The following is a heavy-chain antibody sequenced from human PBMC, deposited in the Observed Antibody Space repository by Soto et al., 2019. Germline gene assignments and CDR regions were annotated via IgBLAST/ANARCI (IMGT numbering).Heavy chain of an antibody. D-gene: IGHD6-13*01. V-gene: IGHV3-23*01. CDR3: AKSFSSNWYDYFDY. CDR1: GITFSTYA. Sequence: GGSLRLSCAASGITFSTYAMSWVRQAPGKGLEWVSAISGSGGSTYYADSVKGRFTISRDKSKNTLYLQMNSLRAEDTALYYCAKSFSSNWYDYFDYWGQGSLVTVSS. CDR2: ISGSGGST. J-gene: IGHJ4*02.